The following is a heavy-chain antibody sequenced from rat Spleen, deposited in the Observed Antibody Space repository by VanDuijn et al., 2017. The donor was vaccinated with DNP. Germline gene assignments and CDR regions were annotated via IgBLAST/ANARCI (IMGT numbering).Heavy chain of an antibody. V-gene: IGHV2S8*01. CDR2: ISSAGGT. D-gene: IGHD1-4*01. Sequence: QVQMKETGPGLVQTTQTLSVTCTVSGFSLTSYGVHWVRQAPGKGLEWIAAISSAGGTYYNSALKSRLSISRDTSKSQVFLKMNSLQTEDTAMYFCARSPGYYWYFDFWGPGTMVTVSS. CDR1: GFSLTSYG. J-gene: IGHJ1*01. CDR3: ARSPGYYWYFDF.